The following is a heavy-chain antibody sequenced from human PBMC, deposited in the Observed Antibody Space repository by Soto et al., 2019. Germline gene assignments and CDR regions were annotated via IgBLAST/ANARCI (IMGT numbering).Heavy chain of an antibody. J-gene: IGHJ4*02. CDR2: ISSTSIYI. Sequence: EVHLVESGGGLVKPGGSLRLSCAASGFPFDENSMKWVRQAPGKGLEWVASISSTSIYIFYADSLKGRFTISRDNAKNSLYLQMDSLRAEDTAIYYCARQRGGREGDYWGQGTLVTVSS. CDR3: ARQRGGREGDY. V-gene: IGHV3-21*04. D-gene: IGHD1-26*01. CDR1: GFPFDENS.